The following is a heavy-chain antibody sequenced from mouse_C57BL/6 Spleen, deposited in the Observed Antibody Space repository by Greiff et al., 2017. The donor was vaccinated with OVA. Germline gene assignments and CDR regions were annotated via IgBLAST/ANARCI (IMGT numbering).Heavy chain of an antibody. V-gene: IGHV5-17*01. CDR2: ISSGSSTI. CDR1: GFTFSDYG. D-gene: IGHD1-1*01. CDR3: AIDTTVVGAMAY. Sequence: EVKLVESGGGLVKPGGSLKLSCAASGFTFSDYGMHWVRQAPEKGLEWVAYISSGSSTIYYADTVKGRFTISRDNANNTLFLQMTSLRSEDTAMDYCAIDTTVVGAMAYWGQGTSVTVSS. J-gene: IGHJ4*01.